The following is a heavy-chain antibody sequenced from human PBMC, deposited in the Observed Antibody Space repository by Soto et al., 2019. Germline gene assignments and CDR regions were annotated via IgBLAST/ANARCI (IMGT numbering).Heavy chain of an antibody. CDR3: ARIQWQVYSNTGRSFDI. CDR1: GVSFSSYS. Sequence: GGSLGLSCAASGVSFSSYSMNWVGQGPGKGLEWVSYISSSSSTIYYADSVKGRFTISRDNAKNSLYLQMNSLRDEDTAVYYCARIQWQVYSNTGRSFDIWGQGTMVTVSS. CDR2: ISSSSSTI. V-gene: IGHV3-48*02. D-gene: IGHD5-12*01. J-gene: IGHJ3*02.